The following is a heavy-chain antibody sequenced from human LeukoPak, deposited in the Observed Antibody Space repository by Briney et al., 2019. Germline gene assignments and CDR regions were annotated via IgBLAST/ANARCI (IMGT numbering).Heavy chain of an antibody. CDR2: IYYSGST. Sequence: PSETLSLTCTVSGGSISSGGYYWSWIRQHPGKGLEWIGYIYYSGSTYYNPSLKSRVTISVDTSKNQFSLKLSSVTAADTAVYYCARVNTVVGARGIYYYYYYMDVWGKGTTVTVYS. D-gene: IGHD1-26*01. V-gene: IGHV4-31*03. CDR1: GGSISSGGYY. CDR3: ARVNTVVGARGIYYYYYYMDV. J-gene: IGHJ6*03.